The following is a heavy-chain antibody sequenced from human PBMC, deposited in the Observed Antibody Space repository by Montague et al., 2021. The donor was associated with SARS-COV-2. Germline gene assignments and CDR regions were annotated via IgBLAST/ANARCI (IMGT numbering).Heavy chain of an antibody. CDR1: GGSFSSGDYY. J-gene: IGHJ4*02. CDR3: VAPNSGHWYYFDY. V-gene: IGHV4-39*01. CDR2: IPFGGST. D-gene: IGHD1-26*01. Sequence: SETLSLTCSVSGGSFSSGDYYWGWLRQPPGKGLDWIGGIPFGGSTYYNPSLRSRVTISADTSKNQISLKLSSVTAADTAVYYCVAPNSGHWYYFDYWGQGTLVTVSS.